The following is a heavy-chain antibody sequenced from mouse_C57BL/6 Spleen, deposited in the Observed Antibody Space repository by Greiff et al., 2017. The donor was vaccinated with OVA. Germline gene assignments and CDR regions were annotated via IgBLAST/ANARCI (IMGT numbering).Heavy chain of an antibody. CDR3: ARGLRREAWFAD. J-gene: IGHJ3*01. V-gene: IGHV1-69*01. CDR2: IDPSDSYT. CDR1: GYTFTSYW. Sequence: VQLQQPGAELVMPGASVKLSCKASGYTFTSYWMHWVKQRPGQGLEWIGEIDPSDSYTNYNQKFKGKSTLTVDKSSSTAYMQLSSLTSEDSAVYYCARGLRREAWFADWGPGTLVTVSA. D-gene: IGHD2-4*01.